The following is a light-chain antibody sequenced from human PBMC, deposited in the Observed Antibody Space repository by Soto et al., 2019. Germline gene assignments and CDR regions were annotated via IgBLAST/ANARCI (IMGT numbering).Light chain of an antibody. J-gene: IGKJ2*01. CDR3: QQRSNWYT. CDR1: QSVSSY. V-gene: IGKV3-11*01. CDR2: DAS. Sequence: EIVLTKSPATLSLSPGERATLSCRASQSVSSYLAWYQQKPGQAPRLLIYDASNRATGIPARFSGSGSGTDFTLTISSLETEDFAVYYCQQRSNWYTFGQGTKLEIK.